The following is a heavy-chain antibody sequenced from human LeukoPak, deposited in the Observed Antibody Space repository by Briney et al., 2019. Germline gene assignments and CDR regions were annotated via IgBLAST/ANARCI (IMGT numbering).Heavy chain of an antibody. J-gene: IGHJ4*02. V-gene: IGHV5-51*01. CDR3: ARSYSGSPPDY. CDR1: GYSFPSYW. CDR2: IYSGDSDT. D-gene: IGHD1-26*01. Sequence: GESLKISCKGSGYSFPSYWIGWVRQMPGKGLEWMGIIYSGDSDTRYSPSFQGQVTISADKSISTAYLQWSRLKASETAMYYCARSYSGSPPDYWGQGTLVTVSS.